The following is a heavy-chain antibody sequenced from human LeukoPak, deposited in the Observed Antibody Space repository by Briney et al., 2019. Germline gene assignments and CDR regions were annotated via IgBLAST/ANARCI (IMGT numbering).Heavy chain of an antibody. Sequence: GGSLRLSCAASGFTFSNYGMNWLRQAPGKGLEWVSYISPTGSTIYYADSVKGRFTISRDNSKNTLYLQMNSLRGDDTAFFYCSNDYGSGWYARLDNWGQGTLVSVSS. J-gene: IGHJ4*02. V-gene: IGHV3-48*03. CDR3: SNDYGSGWYARLDN. CDR2: ISPTGSTI. D-gene: IGHD6-19*01. CDR1: GFTFSNYG.